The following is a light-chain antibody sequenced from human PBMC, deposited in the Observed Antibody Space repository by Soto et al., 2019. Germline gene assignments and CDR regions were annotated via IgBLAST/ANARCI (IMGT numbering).Light chain of an antibody. Sequence: QSALTQPPSVSGSPGQSVTISCTGTSSDGGFFNFVSWYQHHPGKVPKFVIYEVNKRPAGVPDRFSGSKSGDTASLTVSGLLPEDEAEYFCSSFVDGTSYVFGTGTKVTVL. CDR3: SSFVDGTSYV. V-gene: IGLV2-8*01. J-gene: IGLJ1*01. CDR2: EVN. CDR1: SSDGGFFNF.